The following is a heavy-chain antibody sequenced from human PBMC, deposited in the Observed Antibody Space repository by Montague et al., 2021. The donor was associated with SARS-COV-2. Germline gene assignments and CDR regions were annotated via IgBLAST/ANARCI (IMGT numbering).Heavy chain of an antibody. CDR2: IYSSGST. CDR3: ARVQIVAVTAMRYFDL. Sequence: TRSLTCTVSGSSIGSGGYYWSWIRQPPGKGLEWIGNIYSSGSTYYNPSLKSRVTISVDTSKNQFSLKLSSVTAADTAVYYCARVQIVAVTAMRYFDLWGRGTLVTVSS. J-gene: IGHJ2*01. V-gene: IGHV4-31*03. D-gene: IGHD2-21*02. CDR1: GSSIGSGGYY.